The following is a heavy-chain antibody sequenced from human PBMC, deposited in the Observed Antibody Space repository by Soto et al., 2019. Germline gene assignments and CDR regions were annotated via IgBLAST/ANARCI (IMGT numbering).Heavy chain of an antibody. CDR1: GFTFSTYA. Sequence: PGGSLRLSCGASGFTFSTYAMSWVRQAPGKGLQWVSAISGSGGDTYYADSVKGRFTISRDNSRDTLYLQMSSLRADDTAVYYCAVPTGIEVTGPDYWGQGTLVTVSS. CDR2: ISGSGGDT. V-gene: IGHV3-23*01. D-gene: IGHD6-19*01. CDR3: AVPTGIEVTGPDY. J-gene: IGHJ4*02.